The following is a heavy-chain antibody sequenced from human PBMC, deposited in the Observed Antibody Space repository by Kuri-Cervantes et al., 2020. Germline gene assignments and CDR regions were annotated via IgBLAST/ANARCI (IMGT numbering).Heavy chain of an antibody. J-gene: IGHJ5*02. CDR1: GGSISSGGYY. D-gene: IGHD3-22*01. CDR2: IYYSGST. Sequence: SETLSLTCTVSGGSISSGGYYWSWIRQPPGKGLEWIGYIYYSGSTNYNPSLKSRVTISVDTSKNQFSLKLSSVTAADTAVYYCAREPPPSYYYDISPLDPWGQGTLVTVSS. CDR3: AREPPPSYYYDISPLDP. V-gene: IGHV4-61*08.